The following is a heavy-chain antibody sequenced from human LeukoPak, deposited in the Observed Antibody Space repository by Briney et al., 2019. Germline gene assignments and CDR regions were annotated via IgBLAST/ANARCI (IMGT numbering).Heavy chain of an antibody. CDR1: GFTFSSYA. Sequence: PGGSLRLSCAASGFTFSSYAMSWVRQAPGKGLEWVSTISGGGVTTYYADSVQGRLTISRDNSKNTVYLQMNSLRDDDMAVYFCARESPVAAVGRSWFDPWGQGTLVTVSS. CDR2: ISGGGVTT. CDR3: ARESPVAAVGRSWFDP. D-gene: IGHD6-13*01. V-gene: IGHV3-23*01. J-gene: IGHJ5*02.